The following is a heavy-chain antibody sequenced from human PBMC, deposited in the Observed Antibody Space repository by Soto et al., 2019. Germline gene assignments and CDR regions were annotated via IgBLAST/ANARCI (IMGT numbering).Heavy chain of an antibody. CDR1: GYTFTSYD. J-gene: IGHJ6*02. CDR2: MNPNRGNT. D-gene: IGHD2-2*01. CDR3: ARRRIGYCSSTSCPDGYYYYGMDV. Sequence: ASVKVSCKASGYTFTSYDINWVRQATGQGLEWMGWMNPNRGNTGYAQKFQGRVTMTRNTSISTAYMELSSLRSEDTAVYYCARRRIGYCSSTSCPDGYYYYGMDVWGQGTTVTV. V-gene: IGHV1-8*01.